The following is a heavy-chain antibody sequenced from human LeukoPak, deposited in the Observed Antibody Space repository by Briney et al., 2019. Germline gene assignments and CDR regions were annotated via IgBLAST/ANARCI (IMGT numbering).Heavy chain of an antibody. CDR3: ARDNSGWKFFDY. CDR2: ISYSRST. V-gene: IGHV4-59*01. J-gene: IGHJ4*02. CDR1: GGSISSYY. D-gene: IGHD6-19*01. Sequence: SETLSLTCIVSGGSISSYYWTWMRQAPGKGLEWIGYISYSRSTNYNPSLKSRVTISIDTSKNQFSLKLSSVTAADTAVYFCARDNSGWKFFDYWGQGTLVTVSS.